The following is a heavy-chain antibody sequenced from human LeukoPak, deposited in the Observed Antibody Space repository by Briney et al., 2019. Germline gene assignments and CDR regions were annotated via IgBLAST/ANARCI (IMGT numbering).Heavy chain of an antibody. Sequence: GSLRPSCAASGFTFSNYWMSWVRQAPGKGLEWVANIKEDGSQKHHVDSVKGRFTISRDNAKNSLYLQMNSLRAEDTAVYYCVRDGSGITGVRDWEMVHWGQGTLVTVSS. V-gene: IGHV3-7*03. CDR3: VRDGSGITGVRDWEMVH. D-gene: IGHD1-14*01. J-gene: IGHJ4*02. CDR1: GFTFSNYW. CDR2: IKEDGSQK.